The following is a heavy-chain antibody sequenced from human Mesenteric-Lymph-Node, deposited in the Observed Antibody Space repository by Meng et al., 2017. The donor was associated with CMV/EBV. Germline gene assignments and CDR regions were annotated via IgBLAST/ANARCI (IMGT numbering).Heavy chain of an antibody. CDR3: ARGRGGGSYWLAFDI. CDR1: GFTFSSCA. CDR2: IKQDGSEK. D-gene: IGHD1-26*01. Sequence: GGSLRLSCAASGFTFSSCAMHWVRQAPGKGLEWVANIKQDGSEKYYVDSVKGRFTISRDNAKNSLYLQMNSLRAEDTAVYYCARGRGGGSYWLAFDIWGQGTMVTVSS. J-gene: IGHJ3*02. V-gene: IGHV3-7*01.